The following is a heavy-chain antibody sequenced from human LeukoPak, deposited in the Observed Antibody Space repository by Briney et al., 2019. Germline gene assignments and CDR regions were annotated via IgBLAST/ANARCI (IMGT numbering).Heavy chain of an antibody. J-gene: IGHJ4*02. D-gene: IGHD6-13*01. V-gene: IGHV4-34*01. CDR1: GGSFSGYY. CDR2: INHSGST. Sequence: SETLSLTCAVYGGSFSGYYWSWIRQPPGKGLEWIGEINHSGSTNYNPSLKSRVTISVDTSKNQFSLKLSSVTAADTAVYYYARLTGIAAAGDWGQGTLVTVSS. CDR3: ARLTGIAAAGD.